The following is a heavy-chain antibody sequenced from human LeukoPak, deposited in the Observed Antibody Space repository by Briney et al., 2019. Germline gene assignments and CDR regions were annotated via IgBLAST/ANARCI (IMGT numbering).Heavy chain of an antibody. D-gene: IGHD1-26*01. V-gene: IGHV1-69*05. CDR1: GGTFSSYA. Sequence: SVKVSCKASGGTFSSYAISWVRQAPGQGLEWMGRIIPIFGTANYAQKFQGRVTITTDESTSTAYMELSSLRSEDTAVYYCARESGSGSYSFDYWGQGTLVTVSS. J-gene: IGHJ4*02. CDR2: IIPIFGTA. CDR3: ARESGSGSYSFDY.